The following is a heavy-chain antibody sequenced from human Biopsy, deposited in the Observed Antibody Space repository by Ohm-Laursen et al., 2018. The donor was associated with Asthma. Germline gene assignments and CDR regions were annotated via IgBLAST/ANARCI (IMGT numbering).Heavy chain of an antibody. Sequence: SLRLSCAALGFAVSRDHMFWVRQAPGKGLEWVANIKHGGTEKNHVDSLKGRFTISRDNAKNSLYLQMNSLRAEDTAVYYCARTFHFWSPYHAEHYQLWGQGTLVTVSS. D-gene: IGHD3-3*02. J-gene: IGHJ1*01. CDR1: GFAVSRDH. V-gene: IGHV3-7*01. CDR3: ARTFHFWSPYHAEHYQL. CDR2: IKHGGTEK.